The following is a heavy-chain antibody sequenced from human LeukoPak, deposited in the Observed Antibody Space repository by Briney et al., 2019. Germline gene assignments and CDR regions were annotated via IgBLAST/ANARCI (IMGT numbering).Heavy chain of an antibody. V-gene: IGHV5-51*01. CDR3: ARCGSGWYGGFDY. CDR2: IYPGHSDT. D-gene: IGHD6-19*01. CDR1: GYSFTSYW. J-gene: IGHJ4*02. Sequence: GESLKIPCKGSGYSFTSYWIGWVRQMPGKGLDWMGIIYPGHSDTRYSPSFQGQVTISADKSISTAYLQWSSLKASDTAMYYCARCGSGWYGGFDYWGQGTLVTVSS.